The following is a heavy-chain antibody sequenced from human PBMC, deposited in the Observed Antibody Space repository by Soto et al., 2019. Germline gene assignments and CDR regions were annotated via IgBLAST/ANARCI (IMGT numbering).Heavy chain of an antibody. V-gene: IGHV1-24*01. CDR2: FDPEDGET. CDR3: ATFTPVYYDSSGYFGH. J-gene: IGHJ4*02. Sequence: ASVKVSCKVSGYTLTELSMHWLRQARGKGLEWMGGFDPEDGETIYAQKFQGRVTMTEDTSTDTAYMELSSLRSEDTAVYYCATFTPVYYDSSGYFGHWGQGTLVTVSS. CDR1: GYTLTELS. D-gene: IGHD3-22*01.